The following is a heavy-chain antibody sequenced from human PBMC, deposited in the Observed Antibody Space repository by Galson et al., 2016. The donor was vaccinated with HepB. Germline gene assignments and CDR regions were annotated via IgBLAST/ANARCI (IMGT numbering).Heavy chain of an antibody. Sequence: SLRLSCAASGFTFSDFYMSWIRQAPGKGLEWVSYISNSGTAIYYADSVKGRFTISRGNAKNSMFLQMNSLRAEDTAVYYCARDVSRFSDWSESYYFYYGLDVWGQGTTVTVSS. J-gene: IGHJ6*02. V-gene: IGHV3-11*01. CDR1: GFTFSDFY. CDR2: ISNSGTAI. CDR3: ARDVSRFSDWSESYYFYYGLDV. D-gene: IGHD3-9*01.